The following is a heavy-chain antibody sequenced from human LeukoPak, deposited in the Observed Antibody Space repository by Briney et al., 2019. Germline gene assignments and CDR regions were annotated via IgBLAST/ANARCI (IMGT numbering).Heavy chain of an antibody. J-gene: IGHJ4*02. CDR1: GFTFSSYA. Sequence: GGSLRLSCAASGFTFSSYAMSWVRQAPGKGLEWVSAISGSGGSTYYADSVKGRFTISRDTSKSTVYLQMNSLRDEDTAIYYCARRSGIDKGNFDYWGQGTLVTVSS. CDR3: ARRSGIDKGNFDY. V-gene: IGHV3-23*01. CDR2: ISGSGGST. D-gene: IGHD3-10*01.